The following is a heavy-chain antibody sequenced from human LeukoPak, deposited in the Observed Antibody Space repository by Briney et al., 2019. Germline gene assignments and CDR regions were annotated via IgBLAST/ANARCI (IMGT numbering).Heavy chain of an antibody. CDR2: IDPTGLT. Sequence: SETLSLTCTVSGGSISGHYWSWIRQSPGKGLERIGYIDPTGLTSYNPSLNSRVTISEDTSKNQFSLKVRSVTTADTAVYFCARQTPYSGNHYFDYWGQGTLVTVSS. D-gene: IGHD1-26*01. CDR3: ARQTPYSGNHYFDY. V-gene: IGHV4-4*09. J-gene: IGHJ4*02. CDR1: GGSISGHY.